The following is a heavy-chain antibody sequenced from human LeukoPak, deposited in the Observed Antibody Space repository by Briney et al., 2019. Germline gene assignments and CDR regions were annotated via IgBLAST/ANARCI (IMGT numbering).Heavy chain of an antibody. CDR3: ATDLG. Sequence: GGSLRLSCAASGFTFTSYWMHWVRQPPGKGLVWVSRVEHDGSRTAYADSVTVRFTISRDNARNMVYLQMNSLRAEDTAVYYCATDLGWGQGTLVTVSS. D-gene: IGHD4-17*01. CDR2: VEHDGSRT. V-gene: IGHV3-74*01. J-gene: IGHJ4*02. CDR1: GFTFTSYW.